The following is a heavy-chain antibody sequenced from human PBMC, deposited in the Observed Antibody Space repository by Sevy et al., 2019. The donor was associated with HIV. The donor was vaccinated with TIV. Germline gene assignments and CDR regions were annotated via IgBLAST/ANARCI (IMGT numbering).Heavy chain of an antibody. CDR2: IKSKTDGGTT. CDR3: ARDRWRGIAAADY. Sequence: GGSLRLSCAASGFTFSNAWMSWVRQAPGKGLEWVGRIKSKTDGGTTDYAAPVKGRFTISRDDSKNTLYLQMNSLRAEDTAVYYCARDRWRGIAAADYWGQGTLVTVSS. J-gene: IGHJ4*02. CDR1: GFTFSNAW. D-gene: IGHD6-13*01. V-gene: IGHV3-15*01.